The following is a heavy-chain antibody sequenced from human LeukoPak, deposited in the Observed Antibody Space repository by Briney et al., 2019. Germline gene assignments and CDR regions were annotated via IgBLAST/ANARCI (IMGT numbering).Heavy chain of an antibody. J-gene: IGHJ4*02. D-gene: IGHD3-10*02. V-gene: IGHV3-30-3*01. CDR2: ISYDANKK. CDR3: ARDDAGSYYVIDY. CDR1: GLTFSSFA. Sequence: GRSLRLSCAASGLTFSSFAMHWVRQAPGKGLEWVAVISYDANKKYYADSVKGRFTISRDNSKNTLDLQMNSLRGEETAVYYCARDDAGSYYVIDYWGQGTLVTVSS.